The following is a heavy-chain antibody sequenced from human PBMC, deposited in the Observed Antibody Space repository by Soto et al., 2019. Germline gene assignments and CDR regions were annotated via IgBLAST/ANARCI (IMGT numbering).Heavy chain of an antibody. Sequence: HPGGSLRLSCAASGFTFSSYGMHWVRQAPGKGLEWVSRIRYDGSNKNYADSVKGRFTISRDNAKNTVFLQMNSLRAEDMAVYYCVRGASSGYYRIDYWGQGALVTVSS. CDR2: IRYDGSNK. CDR3: VRGASSGYYRIDY. D-gene: IGHD3-22*01. CDR1: GFTFSSYG. J-gene: IGHJ4*02. V-gene: IGHV3-33*08.